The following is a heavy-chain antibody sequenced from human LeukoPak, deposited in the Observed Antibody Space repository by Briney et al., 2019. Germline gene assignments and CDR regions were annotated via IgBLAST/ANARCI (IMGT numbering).Heavy chain of an antibody. CDR2: IYYSGST. CDR3: ASLGTXXXXXXGXS. J-gene: IGHJ5*02. CDR1: GGSISSYY. D-gene: IGHD3-22*01. V-gene: IGHV4-59*08. Sequence: PSETLSLTCTVSGGSISSYYWSWIRQPPGKGLEWIGXIYYSGSTXYNXSLKSRVTISVDTSKNQFSLKLSSVTAADTAVYYCASLGTXXXXXXGXSWSQGTLVTVSS.